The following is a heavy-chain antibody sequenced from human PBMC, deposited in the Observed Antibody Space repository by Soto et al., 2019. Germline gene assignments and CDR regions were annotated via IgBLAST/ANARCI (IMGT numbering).Heavy chain of an antibody. V-gene: IGHV4-31*03. CDR1: GCSISMGGYY. D-gene: IGHD6-13*01. J-gene: IGHJ6*02. Sequence: SETLPLTCTVSGCSISMGGYYLSWIRQHPGKGLEWIGYVYYSGSTYYNPSLKSRVTISVDTSKNQFSLKLSSVTAADTAVYYCAREAADGTFGPGYPYGMDVWGQANTV. CDR2: VYYSGST. CDR3: AREAADGTFGPGYPYGMDV.